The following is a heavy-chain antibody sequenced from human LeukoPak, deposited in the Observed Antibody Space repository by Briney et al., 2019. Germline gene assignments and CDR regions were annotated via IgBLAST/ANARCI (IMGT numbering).Heavy chain of an antibody. CDR3: AKDRQQSAEGALGY. V-gene: IGHV3-23*01. J-gene: IGHJ4*02. CDR1: GFTFSSYA. Sequence: GGSLRLSCAASGFTFSSYAMSWVRQAPGKGLEWVSAISGSGGSTYYADSVKGRFTISRDNSKNTLYLQMNSLRAEDTAEYYCAKDRQQSAEGALGYWGQGTLVTVSS. D-gene: IGHD6-13*01. CDR2: ISGSGGST.